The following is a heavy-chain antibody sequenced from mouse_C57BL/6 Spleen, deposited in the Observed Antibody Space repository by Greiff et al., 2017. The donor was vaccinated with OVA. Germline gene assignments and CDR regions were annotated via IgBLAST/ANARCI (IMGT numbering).Heavy chain of an antibody. CDR1: GFSLTSYG. V-gene: IGHV2-2*01. J-gene: IGHJ3*01. Sequence: VKLMESGPGLVQPSQSLSITCTVSGFSLTSYGVHWVRQSPGKGLEWLGVLWSGGSTDYNAAFISRLSISKDNSKSQVFFKMNSLQADDTAIDYCARIYDEAFAYWGQGTLVTVSA. CDR2: LWSGGST. D-gene: IGHD2-12*01. CDR3: ARIYDEAFAY.